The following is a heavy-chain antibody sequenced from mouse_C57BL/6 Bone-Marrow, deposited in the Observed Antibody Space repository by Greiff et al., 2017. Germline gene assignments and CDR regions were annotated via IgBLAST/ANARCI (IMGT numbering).Heavy chain of an antibody. Sequence: QVQLQQSGPELVKPGASVKLSCKASGYTFTSYDINWVKQRPGQGLEWIGWIYPRDGSTNKNEKFKGKVTLTIDTSSSTAYMELPSLTSEDSAVYFCARLEFDGSSGDWYFDVWGTGTTVTVSS. V-gene: IGHV1-85*01. J-gene: IGHJ1*03. CDR3: ARLEFDGSSGDWYFDV. CDR1: GYTFTSYD. D-gene: IGHD1-1*01. CDR2: IYPRDGST.